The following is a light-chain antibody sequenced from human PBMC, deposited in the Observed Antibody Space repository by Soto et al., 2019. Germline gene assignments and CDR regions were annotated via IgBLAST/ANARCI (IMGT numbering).Light chain of an antibody. J-gene: IGLJ1*01. CDR1: TFDIGAYDY. V-gene: IGLV2-14*01. Sequence: QSVLTQPASVSASPGQSITISCSATTFDIGAYDYVSWYQQHPGKAPKVIIYAVSYRPSGVSNRFSGSKFGNTASLTISDLQAEDEADYYCSSYTTSKTYVFGTGTKVTV. CDR2: AVS. CDR3: SSYTTSKTYV.